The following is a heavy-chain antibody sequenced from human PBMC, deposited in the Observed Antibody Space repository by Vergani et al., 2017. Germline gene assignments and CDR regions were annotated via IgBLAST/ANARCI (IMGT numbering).Heavy chain of an antibody. CDR2: IWYDGSNK. V-gene: IGHV3-33*01. D-gene: IGHD5-24*01. J-gene: IGHJ4*02. Sequence: QVQLVESGGGVVQPGRSLRLSCAASGFTFSSYGMHWVRQAPGKGLEWVAVIWYDGSNKYYADSVKGRFTISRDNSKNTLYLQMNSLRTEYTAVYYCARILLDGYNSGAIDYWGQGTLVTVSS. CDR3: ARILLDGYNSGAIDY. CDR1: GFTFSSYG.